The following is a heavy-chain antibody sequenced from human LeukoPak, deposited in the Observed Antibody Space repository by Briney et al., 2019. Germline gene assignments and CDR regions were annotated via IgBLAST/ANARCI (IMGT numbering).Heavy chain of an antibody. CDR2: IYPDDSDT. J-gene: IGHJ4*02. Sequence: GESLKISCKTSGYSFTTYWIGWVRQMPGTGLGWVGAIYPDDSDTRYSPSFQGQVTISADKSISTAYLQWSSLKASDTAMYYCASSGRGTYYFNYWGQGTLVTVSS. V-gene: IGHV5-51*01. D-gene: IGHD1-26*01. CDR1: GYSFTTYW. CDR3: ASSGRGTYYFNY.